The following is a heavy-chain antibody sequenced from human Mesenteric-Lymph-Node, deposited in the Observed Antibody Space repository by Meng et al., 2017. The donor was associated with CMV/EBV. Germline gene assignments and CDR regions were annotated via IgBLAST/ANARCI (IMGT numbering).Heavy chain of an antibody. D-gene: IGHD4-11*01. J-gene: IGHJ5*02. V-gene: IGHV3-30*02. Sequence: GGSLRLSCAASGFIFSSYGMHWVRQAPGKGLEWVAFIRYDGTKKYYSDSVKGRFTISRDNSKNTVYLQMNSLRDDDTAVYFCTRDEAVTRFDPWGQGTLVTVSS. CDR1: GFIFSSYG. CDR2: IRYDGTKK. CDR3: TRDEAVTRFDP.